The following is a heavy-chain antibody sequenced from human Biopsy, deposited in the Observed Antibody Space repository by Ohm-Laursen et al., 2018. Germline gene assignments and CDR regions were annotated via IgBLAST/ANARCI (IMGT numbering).Heavy chain of an antibody. CDR1: GGTFINYA. J-gene: IGHJ4*02. CDR2: IIPMFGTA. D-gene: IGHD1-26*01. V-gene: IGHV1-69*13. CDR3: ARGPHSGSHSCFDY. Sequence: EAPVKVSCKASGGTFINYAISWVRQAPGQGLEWMGGIIPMFGTANYAQMFQGRVTISADESTSTSYMELSSLTTEDTAIYYCARGPHSGSHSCFDYWGRGTLVTVSS.